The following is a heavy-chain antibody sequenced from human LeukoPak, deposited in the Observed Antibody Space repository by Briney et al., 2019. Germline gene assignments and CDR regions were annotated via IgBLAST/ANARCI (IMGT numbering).Heavy chain of an antibody. CDR2: IKNNGSSA. J-gene: IGHJ5*02. V-gene: IGHV3-74*01. CDR3: AESDWFDP. Sequence: GGSLRLSCTTSGFNLSSTWMSWLRQTPGKGLVWVSRIKNNGSSATYAESVKGRFTISRDNARNTLYLQMNSLRVDDTAVYYCAESDWFDPWGRGTLVTVSS. CDR1: GFNLSSTW.